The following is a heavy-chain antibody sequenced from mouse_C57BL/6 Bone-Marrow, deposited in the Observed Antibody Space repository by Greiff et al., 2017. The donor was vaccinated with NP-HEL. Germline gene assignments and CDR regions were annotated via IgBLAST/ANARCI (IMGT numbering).Heavy chain of an antibody. J-gene: IGHJ1*03. CDR1: GFTFSDFY. Sequence: EVKVVESGGGLVQSGRSLRLSCATSGFTFSDFYMEWVRQAPGKGLEWIAASRNKANDYTTEYSASVKGRFIVSRDTSHSILYLQMNALRAEDTAISYCARDALEWYFDVWGTGTTVTVSS. V-gene: IGHV7-1*01. CDR3: ARDALEWYFDV. CDR2: SRNKANDYTT.